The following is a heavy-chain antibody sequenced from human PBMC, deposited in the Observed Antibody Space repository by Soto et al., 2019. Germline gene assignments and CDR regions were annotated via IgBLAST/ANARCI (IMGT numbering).Heavy chain of an antibody. D-gene: IGHD3-22*01. CDR1: GFTFSTYS. CDR2: ISSTSSYI. Sequence: EVQLVESGGGLVKPGGSLRLSCAASGFTFSTYSLHWVRQAPGKGLGWVSSISSTSSYIYYADSGKARFTISRDNAKNSLYLQMNSLRAEDTSVYYCVRDVNYYDSSGYRDYWGQGTLVTVSS. J-gene: IGHJ4*02. CDR3: VRDVNYYDSSGYRDY. V-gene: IGHV3-21*01.